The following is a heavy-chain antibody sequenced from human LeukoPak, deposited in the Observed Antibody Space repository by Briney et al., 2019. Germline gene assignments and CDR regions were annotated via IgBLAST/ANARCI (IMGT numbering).Heavy chain of an antibody. Sequence: SETLSLTCTVSGGSISSYYWSWIRQPPGKGLEWIGYVYYSGSTNGSTNYNPSLKSRVTISVDTSKSLFSLKLTSVIAADTAMYYCARQGGRYSGPGYWGQGTLVAVSS. V-gene: IGHV4-59*08. D-gene: IGHD5-12*01. CDR2: VYYSGSTNGST. J-gene: IGHJ4*02. CDR1: GGSISSYY. CDR3: ARQGGRYSGPGY.